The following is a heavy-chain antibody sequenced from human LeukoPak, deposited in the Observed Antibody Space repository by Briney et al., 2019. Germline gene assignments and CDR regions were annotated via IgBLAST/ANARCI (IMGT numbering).Heavy chain of an antibody. Sequence: GGSLRLSCAASGFSIKTYSMTWVRQAPGKGLEWVSTISSSGGYIYYADSVKGRFTISRDTAKNSLYLQMNSLRAEDTAVYYCAKDSRSSYYDSSGYSPFDYWGQGTLVTVSS. CDR2: ISSSGGYI. D-gene: IGHD3-22*01. V-gene: IGHV3-21*04. J-gene: IGHJ4*02. CDR1: GFSIKTYS. CDR3: AKDSRSSYYDSSGYSPFDY.